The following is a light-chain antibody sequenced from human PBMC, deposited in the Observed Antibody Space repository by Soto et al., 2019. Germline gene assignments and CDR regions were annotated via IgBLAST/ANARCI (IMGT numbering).Light chain of an antibody. CDR2: DAS. CDR1: QSISSW. J-gene: IGKJ4*01. CDR3: QQDDIIPLT. V-gene: IGKV1-33*01. Sequence: DIQMTQSLSTLSAPVGDGVTMTCRASQSISSWLAWYQQKPGKAPKLLIYDASDLETGVPSRFSGSGSGTDFTFTINSLQPEDIATYYCQQDDIIPLTFGGGTKVDI.